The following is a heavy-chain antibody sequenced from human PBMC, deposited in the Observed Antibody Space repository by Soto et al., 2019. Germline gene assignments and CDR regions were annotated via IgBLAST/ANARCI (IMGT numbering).Heavy chain of an antibody. CDR3: VRVNLVGAASSFDF. J-gene: IGHJ4*02. D-gene: IGHD2-15*01. Sequence: QVQLQESGPGLVKPSQTLSLTCNVFGGSISNGDLYWSWIRQPPGKGLEWIGYIYYSGSTYYNPSLKRRVTISVDRSFTEFSLELNSVTSADTAVYYCVRVNLVGAASSFDFWGQGTLVTVSS. CDR2: IYYSGST. V-gene: IGHV4-30-4*01. CDR1: GGSISNGDLY.